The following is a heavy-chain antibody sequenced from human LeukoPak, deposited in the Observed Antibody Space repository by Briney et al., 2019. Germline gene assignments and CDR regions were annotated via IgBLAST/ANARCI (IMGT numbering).Heavy chain of an antibody. V-gene: IGHV3-23*01. Sequence: GGSLRLSCAASGFTFSSDAMSWVRQAPGKGLEWVSAIGGSGGSTYYADSVKGRFTISRDNSKNTLYLQMNSLRAEDTAVYHCAKSYHGDLETFDIWGQGTMVTVSS. CDR2: IGGSGGST. D-gene: IGHD4-17*01. CDR1: GFTFSSDA. CDR3: AKSYHGDLETFDI. J-gene: IGHJ3*02.